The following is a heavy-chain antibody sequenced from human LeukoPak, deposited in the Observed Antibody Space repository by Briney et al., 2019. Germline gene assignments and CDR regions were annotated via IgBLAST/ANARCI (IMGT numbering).Heavy chain of an antibody. V-gene: IGHV3-48*03. D-gene: IGHD5-18*01. CDR2: ISSSGSTI. Sequence: GGSLRLSCAASGFTFSSYEMNWVRQAPGKGPEWVSYISSSGSTIYYADSVKGRFTISRDNAKNSLYLQMNSLRAEDTAVYYCAIPFDTAMVVDYWGQGTLVTVSS. J-gene: IGHJ4*02. CDR1: GFTFSSYE. CDR3: AIPFDTAMVVDY.